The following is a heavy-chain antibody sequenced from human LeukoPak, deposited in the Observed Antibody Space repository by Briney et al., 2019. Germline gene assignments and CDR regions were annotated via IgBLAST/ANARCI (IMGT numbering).Heavy chain of an antibody. J-gene: IGHJ3*02. V-gene: IGHV3-7*01. D-gene: IGHD2-2*01. CDR2: IKQDGSEK. Sequence: GGSLRLSCAASGFTFSNYWMSWVRQTPGKGLEWVANIKQDGSEKDYVDSVKGRFTISRDNAKNSLYLQMNSLRAEDTAVYYCARSSAREYCSSSTCYLIGAFDIWGQGTMVTVSS. CDR1: GFTFSNYW. CDR3: ARSSAREYCSSSTCYLIGAFDI.